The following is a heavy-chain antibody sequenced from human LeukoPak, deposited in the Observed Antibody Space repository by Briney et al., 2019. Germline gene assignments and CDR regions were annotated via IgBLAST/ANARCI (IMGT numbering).Heavy chain of an antibody. CDR1: GFTFGDYA. J-gene: IGHJ4*02. D-gene: IGHD7-27*01. V-gene: IGHV3-49*03. CDR3: TKDPPFTGGVYSAY. CDR2: IRSKAYGGTT. Sequence: PGGSLRLSCTASGFTFGDYAMSWFRQAPGKGLEWVGFIRSKAYGGTTEYAASVKGRFTISRDDSKSIAYLQMNSLKTEDTAVYYCTKDPPFTGGVYSAYWGQGTLVTVSS.